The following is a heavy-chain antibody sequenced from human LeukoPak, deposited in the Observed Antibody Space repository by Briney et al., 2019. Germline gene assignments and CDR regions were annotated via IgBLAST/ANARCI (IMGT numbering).Heavy chain of an antibody. V-gene: IGHV3-7*01. CDR3: ARAGDYYYYMDV. CDR1: GFDVSFNY. CDR2: IKQDGSEK. D-gene: IGHD1-26*01. Sequence: GGSLRLSCAAFGFDVSFNYVGWVRQAPGKGLEWVANIKQDGSEKYFADSVKGRFTISKDNAKDSLYLQMNSLRAEDTAVYYCARAGDYYYYMDVWGKGTTVTVSS. J-gene: IGHJ6*03.